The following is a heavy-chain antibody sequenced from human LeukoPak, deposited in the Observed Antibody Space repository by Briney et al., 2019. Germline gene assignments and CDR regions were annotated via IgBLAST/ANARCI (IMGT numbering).Heavy chain of an antibody. CDR3: AIGLRVYYYDSSGYYFPNHTPMNYYFDY. J-gene: IGHJ4*02. V-gene: IGHV4-34*01. CDR1: GGSLSGYY. CDR2: INHSGST. Sequence: SETLSLTCAVYGGSLSGYYWSWIRQPPGKGLEWIGEINHSGSTNYNPSLKSRVTISVDTSKNQFSLKLSSVTAADTAVYYCAIGLRVYYYDSSGYYFPNHTPMNYYFDYWGQGTLVTVSS. D-gene: IGHD3-22*01.